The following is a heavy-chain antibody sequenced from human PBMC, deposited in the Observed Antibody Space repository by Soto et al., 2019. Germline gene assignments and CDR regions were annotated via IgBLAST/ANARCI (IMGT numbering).Heavy chain of an antibody. J-gene: IGHJ6*02. Sequence: ASVKVSCKASGYTFTGYYMHWVRQAPGQGLEWMGWINPNSGGTNYAQKFQGRVTMTRDTSISTAYMELSRLRSDDTAVYYCAREAPGLRYFDWLGYYYGMDVWGQGTTVTVSS. CDR3: AREAPGLRYFDWLGYYYGMDV. D-gene: IGHD3-9*01. V-gene: IGHV1-2*02. CDR2: INPNSGGT. CDR1: GYTFTGYY.